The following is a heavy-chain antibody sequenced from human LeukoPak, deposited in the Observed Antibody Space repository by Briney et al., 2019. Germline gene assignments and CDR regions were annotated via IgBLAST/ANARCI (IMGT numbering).Heavy chain of an antibody. CDR2: ISGSGGST. Sequence: SGGSLRLSCAASGFTFSSYAMGWVRQAPGKGLEWVSAISGSGGSTYYADSVKGRFTISRDNSKNTLYLQMNSLRAEDTAVYYCAKDVAGTAMVGVDYWGQGTLVTVSS. CDR3: AKDVAGTAMVGVDY. V-gene: IGHV3-23*01. D-gene: IGHD5-18*01. CDR1: GFTFSSYA. J-gene: IGHJ4*02.